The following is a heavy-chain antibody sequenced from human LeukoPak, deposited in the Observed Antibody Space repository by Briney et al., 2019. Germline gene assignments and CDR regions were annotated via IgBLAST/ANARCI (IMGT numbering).Heavy chain of an antibody. CDR3: STESTRYYGSGSYPFDY. J-gene: IGHJ4*02. D-gene: IGHD3-10*01. V-gene: IGHV3-15*01. Sequence: GGSLRLSCAASGFTFTNAWMSWVRQAPGKGLEWVGRIKSKADGETTDYAAPVKGRFTISRDDSKNTLYLQINSLETEDTAVYYCSTESTRYYGSGSYPFDYWGQGTLVTVSS. CDR1: GFTFTNAW. CDR2: IKSKADGETT.